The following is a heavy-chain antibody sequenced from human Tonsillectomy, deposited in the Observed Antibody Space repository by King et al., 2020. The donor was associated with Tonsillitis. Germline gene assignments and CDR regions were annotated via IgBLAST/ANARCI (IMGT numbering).Heavy chain of an antibody. CDR1: GFAFRSFG. CDR2: ISYDASRE. J-gene: IGHJ4*02. V-gene: IGHV3-33*05. D-gene: IGHD6-19*01. Sequence: VQLVESGGGVVQPGRSLRLSCASSGFAFRSFGMHWVRQAPGQGLEWVAVISYDASRENYADSVKGRFTISRDNSKNTLSLQMNSLRAEDTAVSYCARERLYGSDLGIDYWGQGSLVTVSS. CDR3: ARERLYGSDLGIDY.